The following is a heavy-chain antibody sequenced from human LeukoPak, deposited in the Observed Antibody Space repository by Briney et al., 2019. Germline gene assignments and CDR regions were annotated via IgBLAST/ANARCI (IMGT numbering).Heavy chain of an antibody. Sequence: SETLSLTCTVSGGSISSYYWSWIRQPPGKGLEWIGSIYYSGSTYYNPSLKSRVTISVDTSKNQFSLKLSSVTAADTAVYYCARGRIAAAARGYFDYWGQGTLVTVSS. J-gene: IGHJ4*02. CDR2: IYYSGST. CDR3: ARGRIAAAARGYFDY. CDR1: GGSISSYY. V-gene: IGHV4-59*12. D-gene: IGHD6-13*01.